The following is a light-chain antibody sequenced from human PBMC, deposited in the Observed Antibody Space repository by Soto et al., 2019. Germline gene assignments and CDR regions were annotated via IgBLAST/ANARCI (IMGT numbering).Light chain of an antibody. CDR3: ASWDDSLNGVV. CDR2: TNN. V-gene: IGLV1-44*01. J-gene: IGLJ2*01. CDR1: NSNIGDNT. Sequence: QSVLTQPPSASGTPGQRVTISCSGSNSNIGDNTVNWFQQLPGTAPKLLIPTNNKRPSAVPDRFSVSKSGTSASLAISGLQSEDEADYYCASWDDSLNGVVFGGGTKLTVL.